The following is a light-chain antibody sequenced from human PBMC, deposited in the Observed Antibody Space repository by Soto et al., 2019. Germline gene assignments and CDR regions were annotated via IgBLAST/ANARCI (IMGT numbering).Light chain of an antibody. CDR3: SSYSSSSTLV. Sequence: QSALTQPASVSGSPGQSITIACTGTSSDVVGYKYVSWYQQHPGKAPKLMIYEVSNRPSGVSNRFSGSKSGNTASLTISGLQAEDEADYYCSSYSSSSTLVFGTGTKLTVL. J-gene: IGLJ1*01. CDR1: SSDVVGYKY. V-gene: IGLV2-14*01. CDR2: EVS.